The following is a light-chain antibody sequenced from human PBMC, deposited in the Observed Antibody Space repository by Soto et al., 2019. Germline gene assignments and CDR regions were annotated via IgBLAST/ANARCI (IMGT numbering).Light chain of an antibody. CDR3: CSYAGSSSYV. CDR2: EGS. J-gene: IGLJ1*01. CDR1: SSDVGSYNL. V-gene: IGLV2-23*01. Sequence: QSVLTQPAPVSGSPGQSITISCTGTSSDVGSYNLVSWYQQHSGKAPKLMIYEGSKRPSGVSNRFSGSKSGNTASLTISGLQAEDEADYYCCSYAGSSSYVFGTGTKVTVL.